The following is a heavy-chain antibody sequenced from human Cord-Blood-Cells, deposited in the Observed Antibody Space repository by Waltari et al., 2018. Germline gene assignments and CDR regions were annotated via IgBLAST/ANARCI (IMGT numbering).Heavy chain of an antibody. CDR1: GYTFTGYY. CDR3: ARAYCGGDCSPYDAFDI. V-gene: IGHV1-2*02. D-gene: IGHD2-21*01. CDR2: INPNSGGT. Sequence: QVQLVQSGAEVKKPGASVKVSCKASGYTFTGYYLHWLRPAHGQGLEWMGWINPNSGGTNYAQKFQGRVTMTRDTSISTAYMELSRLRSDDTAVYYCARAYCGGDCSPYDAFDIWGQGTMVTVSS. J-gene: IGHJ3*02.